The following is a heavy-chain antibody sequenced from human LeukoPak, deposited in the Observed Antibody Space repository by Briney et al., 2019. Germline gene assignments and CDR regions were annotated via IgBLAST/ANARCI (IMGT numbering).Heavy chain of an antibody. CDR2: IKQDGSEK. D-gene: IGHD3-22*01. CDR3: ARSDYYYDSSGYYRWFDP. CDR1: GFTFSSYW. V-gene: IGHV3-7*01. J-gene: IGHJ5*02. Sequence: PGGSLRLSCAVSGFTFSSYWMSGVRQAPGKGLEWVANIKQDGSEKYYVDSVKGRFTISRDNAKNSLYLQMNSLGAEDTAVYYCARSDYYYDSSGYYRWFDPWGQRTLVTVSS.